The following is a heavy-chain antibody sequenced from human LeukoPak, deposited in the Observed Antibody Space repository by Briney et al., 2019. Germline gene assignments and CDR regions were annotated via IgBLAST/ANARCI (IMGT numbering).Heavy chain of an antibody. J-gene: IGHJ4*02. D-gene: IGHD3-22*01. CDR1: GGSISSSSYY. CDR2: FYYTGNT. Sequence: PSETLSLTCTVSGGSISSSSYYWDWIRQPPGKGLEWIGSFYYTGNTYYNPSLKSRVTISVDTSRNQFSLKLSSVTAADTAVYHYARHRYYDSSGYYFDYWGQGTLVTVSP. CDR3: ARHRYYDSSGYYFDY. V-gene: IGHV4-39*01.